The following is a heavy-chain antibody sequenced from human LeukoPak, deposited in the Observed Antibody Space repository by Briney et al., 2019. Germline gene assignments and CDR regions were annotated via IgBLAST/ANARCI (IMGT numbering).Heavy chain of an antibody. Sequence: KPSETLSLTCTVSGGSISSSSYYWGWIRQPPGKGLEWIGSIYYSGSTYYNPSLKSRVTMSVDTSKNQFSLKLSSVTAADTAVYYCARVVSGYDYYYYYYMDVWGKGTTVTISS. CDR3: ARVVSGYDYYYYYYMDV. D-gene: IGHD5-12*01. CDR2: IYYSGST. J-gene: IGHJ6*03. CDR1: GGSISSSSYY. V-gene: IGHV4-39*07.